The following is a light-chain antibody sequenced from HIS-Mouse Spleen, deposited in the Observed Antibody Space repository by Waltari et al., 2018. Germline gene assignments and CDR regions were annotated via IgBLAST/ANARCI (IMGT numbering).Light chain of an antibody. Sequence: QAVLTQPSSLSASPGASASLTCTFRSGINVGTYRISWYQPTPGSPPQYLLRYKSDSDKQQGSGVPSRFSGSKDASANAGILLISGLQSEDEADYYCMIWHSSAWVFGGGTKLTVL. CDR1: SGINVGTYR. CDR2: YKSDSDK. V-gene: IGLV5-45*02. CDR3: MIWHSSAWV. J-gene: IGLJ3*02.